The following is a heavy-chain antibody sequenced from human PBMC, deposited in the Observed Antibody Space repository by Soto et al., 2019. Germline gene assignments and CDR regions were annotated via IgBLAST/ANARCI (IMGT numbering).Heavy chain of an antibody. D-gene: IGHD2-8*01. Sequence: GGSLRLSCAASGFTFSSYGMHRVRQAPGKGLEWVAVISYDGSHQFYTDSVKGRFTISRDNSKNTLYLQMNSLKTEDTAMYYCAKDPKCCTIGSHFLDNWFDPWGQGTLVSVSS. CDR2: ISYDGSHQ. J-gene: IGHJ5*02. V-gene: IGHV3-30*18. CDR1: GFTFSSYG. CDR3: AKDPKCCTIGSHFLDNWFDP.